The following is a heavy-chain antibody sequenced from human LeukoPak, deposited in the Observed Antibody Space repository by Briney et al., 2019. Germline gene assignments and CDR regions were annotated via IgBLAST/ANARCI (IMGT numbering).Heavy chain of an antibody. D-gene: IGHD2-2*01. CDR1: GGTFSSYA. CDR2: IIPIFGIA. V-gene: IGHV1-69*04. J-gene: IGHJ5*02. CDR3: ARQCSSTSCYFEFDP. Sequence: EASVKVSCKASGGTFSSYAISWVRQAPGQGLEWMGRIIPIFGIANYAQKFQGRVTITADKSTSTAYMELSSLRSEDTAVYYCARQCSSTSCYFEFDPWGQGTLVTVSS.